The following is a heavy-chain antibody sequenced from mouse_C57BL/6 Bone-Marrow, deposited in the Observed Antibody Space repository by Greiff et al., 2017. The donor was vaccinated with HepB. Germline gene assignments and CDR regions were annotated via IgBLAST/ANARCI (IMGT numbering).Heavy chain of an antibody. V-gene: IGHV5-15*01. J-gene: IGHJ4*01. CDR2: ISNLAYSN. D-gene: IGHD2-4*01. Sequence: EVQLLQSGGGLVQPGASLKLSCAASGSTFSDYGMPWVRQAPRKGPEWVAFISNLAYSNYYADTVTGRFTISRENAKNTLYLEMSSLRSADTAMYYCARHPYDYDYYAMDYWGQGTSVTVSS. CDR1: GSTFSDYG. CDR3: ARHPYDYDYYAMDY.